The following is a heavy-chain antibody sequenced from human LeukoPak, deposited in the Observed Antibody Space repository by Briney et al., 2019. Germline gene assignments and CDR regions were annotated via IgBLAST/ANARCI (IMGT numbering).Heavy chain of an antibody. V-gene: IGHV3-21*01. D-gene: IGHD5-12*01. CDR3: VRDGGVSGYDLLDY. CDR2: ISSSSSYI. CDR1: GFTFSSYS. Sequence: GGSLRLSCAGSGFTFSSYSMNWVRQAPGKGLEWVSSISSSSSYIYYADSVKGRFTISRDNAKNSLSLQMNSLRAEDTAVYYCVRDGGVSGYDLLDYWGQGTLVTVSS. J-gene: IGHJ4*02.